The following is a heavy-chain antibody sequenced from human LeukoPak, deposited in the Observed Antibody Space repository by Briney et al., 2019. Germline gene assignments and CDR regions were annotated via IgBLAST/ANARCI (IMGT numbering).Heavy chain of an antibody. Sequence: GASVKVSCKASGYTFTGYYMHWVRRAPGQGLEWMGRINPNSGGTNSAQKFQGRVTMTRDTSISTAYMELSRLTSDGTAVYYCARGELVGLGATSAGWFDPWGQGTLVTVSS. V-gene: IGHV1-2*06. CDR1: GYTFTGYY. CDR3: ARGELVGLGATSAGWFDP. CDR2: INPNSGGT. J-gene: IGHJ5*02. D-gene: IGHD1-26*01.